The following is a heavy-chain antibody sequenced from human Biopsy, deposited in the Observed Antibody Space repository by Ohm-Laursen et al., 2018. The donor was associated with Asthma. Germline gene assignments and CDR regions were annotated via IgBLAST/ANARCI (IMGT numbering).Heavy chain of an antibody. J-gene: IGHJ3*02. V-gene: IGHV1-3*01. CDR1: GYTFINYA. CDR3: ARTYFDFLTGQVHDAFAM. D-gene: IGHD3-9*01. CDR2: INAANGNT. Sequence: ASVKVSCKASGYTFINYAIHWVRQAPGHSLEWMGWINAANGNTKYSQKFQGRLTISRDTSASTAYMDLSSLRSEDTAVYYCARTYFDFLTGQVHDAFAMWGQGTKVTVSS.